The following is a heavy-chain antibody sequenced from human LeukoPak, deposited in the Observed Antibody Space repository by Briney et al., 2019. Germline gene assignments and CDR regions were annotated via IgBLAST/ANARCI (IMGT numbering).Heavy chain of an antibody. D-gene: IGHD3-10*01. Sequence: PGGSLRLSCAASGFTFSSYSMNWVRQAPGKGLEWVSSISSSSSYIYYADSAKGRFTISRDNAKNSLYLQMNSLRAEDTAVYYCARDRGTRFGYYYMDVWGKGTTVTVS. V-gene: IGHV3-21*01. J-gene: IGHJ6*03. CDR2: ISSSSSYI. CDR3: ARDRGTRFGYYYMDV. CDR1: GFTFSSYS.